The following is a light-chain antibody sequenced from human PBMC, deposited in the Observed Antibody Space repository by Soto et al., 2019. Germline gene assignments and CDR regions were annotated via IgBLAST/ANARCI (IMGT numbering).Light chain of an antibody. V-gene: IGLV2-14*01. CDR1: SSDVGGYNY. CDR2: DVS. Sequence: QSALTQPASVSGSPGQSITISCTGTSSDVGGYNYVSWYQQHPGKAPKLMIYDVSNRFSGVSNRFSGSKSGNTASLTISGLQAEDEADYFCSSYTSSSTLGVFGTGTKLTVL. J-gene: IGLJ1*01. CDR3: SSYTSSSTLGV.